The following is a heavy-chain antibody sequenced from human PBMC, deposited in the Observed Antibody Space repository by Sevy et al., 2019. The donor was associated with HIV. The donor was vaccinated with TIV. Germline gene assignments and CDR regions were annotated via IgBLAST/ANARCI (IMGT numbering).Heavy chain of an antibody. Sequence: ASVKVSCKASGGPFSSFAFSWVQQAPGQGLEWMGGIIPLSTTTNYAQKFQGRVTITADESTSTAYMELSSLTSDDTAVYYCATVGGYSAFEGPYYIDYWGQRTLVTVSS. D-gene: IGHD5-12*01. CDR1: GGPFSSFA. V-gene: IGHV1-69*13. CDR3: ATVGGYSAFEGPYYIDY. CDR2: IIPLSTTT. J-gene: IGHJ4*02.